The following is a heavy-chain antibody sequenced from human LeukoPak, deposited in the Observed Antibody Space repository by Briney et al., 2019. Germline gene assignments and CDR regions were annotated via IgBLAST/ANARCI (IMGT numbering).Heavy chain of an antibody. Sequence: ASVRVSCTASGYTFTNYGITWVRQSPGQGLELWGWFSAYNGDTKYAQKVQGRLTMTTDASTSTAYMERRSLTSDDTAVYYCARDFSNTSGFKVVVDFWGQGTLVTVSS. CDR3: ARDFSNTSGFKVVVDF. J-gene: IGHJ4*02. CDR1: GYTFTNYG. D-gene: IGHD1-26*01. V-gene: IGHV1-18*01. CDR2: FSAYNGDT.